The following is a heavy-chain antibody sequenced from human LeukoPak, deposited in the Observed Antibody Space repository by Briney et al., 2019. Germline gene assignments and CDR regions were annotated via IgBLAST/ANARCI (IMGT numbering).Heavy chain of an antibody. CDR2: INHSGST. Sequence: SETLSLTCAVYGGSFSGYYWSWIRQPPGKGLEWIGEINHSGSTNYNPSLKSRVTISVDTSKNQFSLRLSSVTAADTAVYYCAREYSSSSGRRAFDFWGQGTMVTVSS. J-gene: IGHJ3*01. CDR1: GGSFSGYY. D-gene: IGHD6-6*01. V-gene: IGHV4-34*01. CDR3: AREYSSSSGRRAFDF.